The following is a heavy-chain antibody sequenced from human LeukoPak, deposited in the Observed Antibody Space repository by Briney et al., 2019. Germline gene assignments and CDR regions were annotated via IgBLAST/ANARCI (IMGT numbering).Heavy chain of an antibody. D-gene: IGHD3-16*02. CDR1: GFPFGSYS. CDR3: AKEHRTYDYVWGSYRRHFDY. CDR2: ISNRGTFI. V-gene: IGHV3-21*01. Sequence: GGSLRLSCAASGFPFGSYSMHWVRQAPGKGLEWLSSISNRGTFIYYIDSLKGRFTISRDNANNSVFLQMNNLRAEDTAVYYCAKEHRTYDYVWGSYRRHFDYWGQGTLVTVSS. J-gene: IGHJ4*02.